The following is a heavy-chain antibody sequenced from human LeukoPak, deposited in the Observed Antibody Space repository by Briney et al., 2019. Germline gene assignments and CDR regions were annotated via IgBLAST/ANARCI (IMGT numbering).Heavy chain of an antibody. D-gene: IGHD6-13*01. J-gene: IGHJ6*03. CDR3: ARFYSIGSSLYYYYYMDV. V-gene: IGHV6-1*01. CDR2: TYYRSKWYN. Sequence: PSQTLSLTCAISGDSVSSNSAAWNWIRQSPSRGLEWLGRTYYRSKWYNDYAVSVKSRITINPDTSKNQFSLQLNSVTPEDTAVYYCARFYSIGSSLYYYYYMDVWGKGTTVTISS. CDR1: GDSVSSNSAA.